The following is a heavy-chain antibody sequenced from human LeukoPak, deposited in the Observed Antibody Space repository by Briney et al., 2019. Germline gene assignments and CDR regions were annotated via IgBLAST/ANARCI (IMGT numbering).Heavy chain of an antibody. Sequence: PGGSLRLSCAASGFTFSSYGMHWVRQAPGKGLEWVAVISYDGSNKYYADSVKGRFTISRDNSKNTLYPQMNTLRAEDTAVYYCAKPPDDSSPYWGQGTLVTVSS. CDR3: AKPPDDSSPY. J-gene: IGHJ4*02. CDR2: ISYDGSNK. V-gene: IGHV3-30*18. D-gene: IGHD6-19*01. CDR1: GFTFSSYG.